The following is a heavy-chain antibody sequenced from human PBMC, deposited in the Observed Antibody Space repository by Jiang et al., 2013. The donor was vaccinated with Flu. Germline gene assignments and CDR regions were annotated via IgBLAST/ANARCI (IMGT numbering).Heavy chain of an antibody. CDR3: ARQKTNHYYDSSGYSKYYFDY. Sequence: DSDTRYSPSFQGQVTISADKSISTAYLQWSSLKASDTAMYYCARQKTNHYYDSSGYSKYYFDYWGQGTLVTVSS. D-gene: IGHD3-22*01. J-gene: IGHJ4*02. CDR2: DSDT. V-gene: IGHV5-51*01.